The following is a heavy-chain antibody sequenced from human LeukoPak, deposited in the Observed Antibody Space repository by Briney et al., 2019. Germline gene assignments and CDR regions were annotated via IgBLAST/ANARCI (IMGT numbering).Heavy chain of an antibody. CDR2: INPDSGGT. V-gene: IGHV1-2*02. J-gene: IGHJ4*02. D-gene: IGHD6-13*01. Sequence: ASVKVSCKASGYTFTGYYMHWVRQAPGQGLEWMGWINPDSGGTNYAQKFQGRVTMTRDTSISTAYMELSRLRSDDTAVYYCARDRIRYSSSWYAGFWGQGTLVTVSS. CDR1: GYTFTGYY. CDR3: ARDRIRYSSSWYAGF.